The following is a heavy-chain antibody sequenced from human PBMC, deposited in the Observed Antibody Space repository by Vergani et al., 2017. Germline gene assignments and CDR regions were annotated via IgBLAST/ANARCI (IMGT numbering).Heavy chain of an antibody. CDR2: IYYTGTT. V-gene: IGHV4-39*01. CDR1: GGSIGGSTYY. Sequence: QLVLEESGPGLVKPSETLSLTCTVSGGSIGGSTYYWGWIRQPPGKGLEWIGNIYYTGTTYISPSLKRRVTISVDTSNNHFSLKLTSVTASDTAVYHCARLQLERHGSDGPFDVWGQGTTVTVSS. CDR3: ARLQLERHGSDGPFDV. J-gene: IGHJ3*01. D-gene: IGHD1-1*01.